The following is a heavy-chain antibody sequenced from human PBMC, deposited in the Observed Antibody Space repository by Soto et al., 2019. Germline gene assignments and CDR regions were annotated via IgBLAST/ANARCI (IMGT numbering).Heavy chain of an antibody. D-gene: IGHD6-13*01. J-gene: IGHJ4*02. V-gene: IGHV3-23*01. CDR2: ISGSGGST. CDR1: GFTFSSYA. CDR3: ATPEGAGSSWFDY. Sequence: LRLSCAASGFTFSSYAMSWVRQAPGKGLEWVSAISGSGGSTYYADSVKGRFTISRDNSKNTLYLQMNSLRAEDTAVYYCATPEGAGSSWFDYWGQGTLVTVSS.